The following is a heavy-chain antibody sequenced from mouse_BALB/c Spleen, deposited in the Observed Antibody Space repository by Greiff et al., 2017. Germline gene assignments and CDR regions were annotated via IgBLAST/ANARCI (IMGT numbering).Heavy chain of an antibody. CDR3: TPGDMDY. CDR2: IDPETGGT. J-gene: IGHJ4*01. Sequence: QVQLKQSGAELVRPGASVTLSCKASGYTFTDYEMHWVKQTPVHGLEWIGAIDPETGGTAYNQKFKGKATLTADKSSSTAYMELRSLTSEDSAVYYCTPGDMDYWGQGTSVTVSS. CDR1: GYTFTDYE. V-gene: IGHV1-15*01.